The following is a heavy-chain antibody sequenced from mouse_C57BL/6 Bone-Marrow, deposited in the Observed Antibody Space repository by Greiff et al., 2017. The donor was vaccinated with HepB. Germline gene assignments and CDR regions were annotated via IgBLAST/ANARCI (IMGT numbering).Heavy chain of an antibody. Sequence: EVQLQQSGAELVRPGASVKLSCTASGFNIKDYYMHWVQQRHEQGLAWIGQIDPEDGDTEYDPKFQGKATMTADTSSNTAYLQLSSLTSEDTAVYYCTTYYYGSSSYWYFDVWGTGTTVTVSS. J-gene: IGHJ1*03. CDR3: TTYYYGSSSYWYFDV. D-gene: IGHD1-1*01. V-gene: IGHV14-1*01. CDR1: GFNIKDYY. CDR2: IDPEDGDT.